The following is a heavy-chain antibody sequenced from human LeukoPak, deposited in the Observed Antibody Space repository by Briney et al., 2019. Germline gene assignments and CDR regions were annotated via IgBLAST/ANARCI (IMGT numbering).Heavy chain of an antibody. CDR1: GYTFTSYD. D-gene: IGHD2-15*01. CDR2: MNPNNGNT. Sequence: ASVKVSCKASGYTFTSYDINWVRQATGQGLEWMGWMNPNNGNTGYAQKFQGRVTMTRNTSISTAYMELSSLRSEDTAVYYCARARGGYCSGGSCSWFDPWGQGTLVTVSS. V-gene: IGHV1-8*01. CDR3: ARARGGYCSGGSCSWFDP. J-gene: IGHJ5*02.